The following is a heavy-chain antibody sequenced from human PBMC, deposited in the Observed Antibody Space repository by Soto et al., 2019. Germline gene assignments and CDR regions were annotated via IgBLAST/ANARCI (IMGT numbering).Heavy chain of an antibody. J-gene: IGHJ6*02. CDR1: GGSISSSNW. D-gene: IGHD1-26*01. V-gene: IGHV4-4*02. Sequence: SETLSLTCDVSGGSISSSNWWSWVRQPPGKGLEWIGEIYHSGSTNYNPSLKSRVTISVDKSKNQFSLKLSSVTAADTAVYYCARIYSGSYYYYYGMDVWGQGTTVTVSS. CDR2: IYHSGST. CDR3: ARIYSGSYYYYYGMDV.